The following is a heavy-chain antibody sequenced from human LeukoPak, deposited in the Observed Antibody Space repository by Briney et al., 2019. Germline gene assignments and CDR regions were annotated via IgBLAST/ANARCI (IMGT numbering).Heavy chain of an antibody. CDR2: IYPGDSDA. D-gene: IGHD2-2*01. CDR1: GYSFTSYW. Sequence: GESLKISCKGSGYSFTSYWIGWVRQMPGKGLEWMGIIYPGDSDARYSPSFQGQVTIPADKSISTAYLQWSSLKASDTAMYYCARGGYCSSTSCYLGWGDASDIWGQGTMVTVSS. CDR3: ARGGYCSSTSCYLGWGDASDI. V-gene: IGHV5-51*01. J-gene: IGHJ3*02.